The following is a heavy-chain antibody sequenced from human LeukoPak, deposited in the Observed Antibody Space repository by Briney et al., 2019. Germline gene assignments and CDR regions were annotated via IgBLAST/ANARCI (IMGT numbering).Heavy chain of an antibody. CDR3: AKDRWLKGELLSTFDI. V-gene: IGHV3-30*02. J-gene: IGHJ3*02. D-gene: IGHD1-26*01. CDR2: IRFDEINK. Sequence: GGSLRLSCAASGFTFFTYGMHWVRQAPDKGLEWVAFIRFDEINKYYADSVKGRFTISRDNSKNTLYLQMNSLRAEDTAVYYCAKDRWLKGELLSTFDIWGQGTMVTVS. CDR1: GFTFFTYG.